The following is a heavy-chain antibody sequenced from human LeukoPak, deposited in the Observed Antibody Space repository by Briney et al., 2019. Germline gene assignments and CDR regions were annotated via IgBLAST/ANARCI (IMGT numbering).Heavy chain of an antibody. CDR1: GFTFSTYT. D-gene: IGHD3-9*01. V-gene: IGHV3-21*01. CDR2: ISSSSSYI. Sequence: GGSLRLSCAASGFTFSTYTMNWVRQAPGKGLEWVSSISSSSSYIYYADSVKGRFTISRDNAKNSLYLQMNSLRAEDTAVYYCARDSGGYFDWYAFDIWGQGTMVTVSS. CDR3: ARDSGGYFDWYAFDI. J-gene: IGHJ3*02.